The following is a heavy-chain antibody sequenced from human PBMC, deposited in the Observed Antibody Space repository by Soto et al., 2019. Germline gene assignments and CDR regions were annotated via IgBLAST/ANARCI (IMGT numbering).Heavy chain of an antibody. CDR3: ARDIGLTGLDCFDP. V-gene: IGHV1-18*01. Sequence: QVQLVQSGAEVKKPGASVKVSCKASGYTSTTYGISWVRQAPGPGLEWMGWISAYNGDTKHAQKFQGRVTMTKDTSTSTAYMELRSRRSDDSAVYYCARDIGLTGLDCFDPWGQGTLVNVSS. J-gene: IGHJ5*02. D-gene: IGHD3-9*01. CDR1: GYTSTTYG. CDR2: ISAYNGDT.